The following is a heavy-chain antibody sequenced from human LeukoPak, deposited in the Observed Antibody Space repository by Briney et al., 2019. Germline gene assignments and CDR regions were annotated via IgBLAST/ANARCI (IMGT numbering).Heavy chain of an antibody. Sequence: GGSLRLSCAASGFTFSSHEMNWVRQAPGKGLEWVSYISSSGSTIYYADSVKSRFTISRDNAKNSLYLQMNSLRAEDTAVYYCARGYSSSWYKYYFDYWGQGTLVTVSS. V-gene: IGHV3-48*03. J-gene: IGHJ4*02. CDR3: ARGYSSSWYKYYFDY. D-gene: IGHD6-13*01. CDR2: ISSSGSTI. CDR1: GFTFSSHE.